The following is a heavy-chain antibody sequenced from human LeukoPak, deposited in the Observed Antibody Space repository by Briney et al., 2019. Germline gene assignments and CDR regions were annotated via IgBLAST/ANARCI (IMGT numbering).Heavy chain of an antibody. V-gene: IGHV3-74*01. CDR3: ARDVPHNWFDT. Sequence: GGSLRLSCAASGITYGNNWMHWVRQGPGKGLVWISRINSDGGGAIYADSVKGRFTVSRDNAKNTLYLQMNSLRAEDTAVYYCARDVPHNWFDTWGQGTLVTVSS. CDR2: INSDGGGA. J-gene: IGHJ5*02. CDR1: GITYGNNW.